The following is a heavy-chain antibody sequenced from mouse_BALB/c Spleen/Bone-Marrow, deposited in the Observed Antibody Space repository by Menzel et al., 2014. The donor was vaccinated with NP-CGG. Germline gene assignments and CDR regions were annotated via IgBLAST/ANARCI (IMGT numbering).Heavy chain of an antibody. Sequence: EVMLVESGGGLVKPGGSLKLSCAASGFTFSSYGMSWVRQTPEKRLEWVATISGGGSYTYYPDSVKGRFTISRDNAKNNLYLQMSSLRSEDTALYYCAGQYGSSYFDYWGQGTTLTVSS. J-gene: IGHJ2*01. CDR1: GFTFSSYG. CDR2: ISGGGSYT. CDR3: AGQYGSSYFDY. V-gene: IGHV5-9-2*01. D-gene: IGHD1-1*01.